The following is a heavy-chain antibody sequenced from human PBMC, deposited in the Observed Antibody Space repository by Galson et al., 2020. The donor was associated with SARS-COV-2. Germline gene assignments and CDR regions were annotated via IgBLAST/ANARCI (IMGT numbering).Heavy chain of an antibody. J-gene: IGHJ4*02. CDR2: ISTYSGKA. Sequence: ASVKVSCKASGYPFTSYGISWVRQAPGQGLEWMGWISTYSGKANYAQKLQGRVSMTTDTSTSTAYMDLRSLRPDDTAVYYCARWGRGEMASPAGYWGQGTLVTVSS. D-gene: IGHD3-16*01. CDR1: GYPFTSYG. CDR3: ARWGRGEMASPAGY. V-gene: IGHV1-18*04.